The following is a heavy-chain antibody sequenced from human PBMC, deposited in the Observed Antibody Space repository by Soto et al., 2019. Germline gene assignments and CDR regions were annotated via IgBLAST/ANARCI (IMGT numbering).Heavy chain of an antibody. CDR1: VFTFSSYS. V-gene: IGHV3-21*01. CDR3: ARDGYYDSSGYYYGFFHY. D-gene: IGHD3-22*01. Sequence: VGSLRLSCASSVFTFSSYSMNCVRQAPGKGLEWVSSISSSSSYIYYADSVKGRFTISRDNAKNSLYLQMNSLRAEDTAVYYCARDGYYDSSGYYYGFFHYWGQGTLVTLSS. CDR2: ISSSSSYI. J-gene: IGHJ4*02.